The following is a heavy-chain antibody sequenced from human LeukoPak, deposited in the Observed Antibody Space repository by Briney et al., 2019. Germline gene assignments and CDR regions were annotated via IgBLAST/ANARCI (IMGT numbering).Heavy chain of an antibody. V-gene: IGHV3-20*04. Sequence: PGGSLRLSCAASGFTFDDYAMNWVRQAPGKGLEWVSDINWSGGSTHYAHSVKGRFTISRDNAKNSLYLQMNSLRAEDTALYYCARLSSSGNYSPIDYWGQGTLVTVPS. J-gene: IGHJ4*02. CDR1: GFTFDDYA. CDR2: INWSGGST. CDR3: ARLSSSGNYSPIDY. D-gene: IGHD1-26*01.